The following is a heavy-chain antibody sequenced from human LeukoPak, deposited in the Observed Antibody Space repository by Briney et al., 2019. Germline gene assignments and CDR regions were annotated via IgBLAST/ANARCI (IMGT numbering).Heavy chain of an antibody. J-gene: IGHJ4*02. CDR2: IWYGGTIK. D-gene: IGHD5-24*01. V-gene: IGHV3-30*18. Sequence: PGRSLRLSCAASGFTFSSYGMHWVRQAPGKGLEWVAVIWYGGTIKYSADSVKGRFTISRDNSKNTLYLQMNSLRAEDTAVYYCAKEALSRDAYRYYFDYWGQGTLVTVSS. CDR1: GFTFSSYG. CDR3: AKEALSRDAYRYYFDY.